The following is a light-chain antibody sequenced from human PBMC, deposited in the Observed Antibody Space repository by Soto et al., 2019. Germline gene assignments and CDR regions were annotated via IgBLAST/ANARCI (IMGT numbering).Light chain of an antibody. CDR2: KAS. V-gene: IGKV1-5*03. J-gene: IGKJ1*01. Sequence: DIQMTQSPSTLSASVGDRVTITCRASQSISNWLAWYQQKPGKAPKLLIYKASTLETGVPSRFSGSGSGTEFTLPISSLQPDDSATYYCQQYNIYPRTFGKATKVEIK. CDR1: QSISNW. CDR3: QQYNIYPRT.